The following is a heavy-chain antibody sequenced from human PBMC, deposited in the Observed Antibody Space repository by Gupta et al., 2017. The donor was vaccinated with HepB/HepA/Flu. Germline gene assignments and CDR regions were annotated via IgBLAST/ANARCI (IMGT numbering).Heavy chain of an antibody. CDR2: IKQDGDEK. CDR3: LRGSRVPDY. V-gene: IGHV3-7*01. D-gene: IGHD2-2*01. CDR1: GFTFSNYW. J-gene: IGHJ4*02. Sequence: EVQLVESGGGLVQTGGSLRLSCAASGFTFSNYWMTWVRQAPGKGLEWVANIKQDGDEKHYVDSVKGRFTISRDNAKNSLYFQMNSLRAEDTAVYYCLRGSRVPDYWGQGIMVTVSS.